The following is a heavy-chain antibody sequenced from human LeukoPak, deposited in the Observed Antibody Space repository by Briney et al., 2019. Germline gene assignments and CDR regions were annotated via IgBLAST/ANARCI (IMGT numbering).Heavy chain of an antibody. J-gene: IGHJ4*02. Sequence: SETLSLTCAVYGGSFSGYYWSWIRQPPGKGLEWIGEINHSGSTNYNPSLKSRVTISVDTSKNQFSLKLSSVTAADTAMYYCARGRMWYSSGWYYFDYWGQGTLVTVSS. V-gene: IGHV4-34*01. D-gene: IGHD6-19*01. CDR3: ARGRMWYSSGWYYFDY. CDR1: GGSFSGYY. CDR2: INHSGST.